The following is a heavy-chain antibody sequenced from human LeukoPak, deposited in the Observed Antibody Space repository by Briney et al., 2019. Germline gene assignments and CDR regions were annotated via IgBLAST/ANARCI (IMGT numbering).Heavy chain of an antibody. J-gene: IGHJ4*02. Sequence: GGSLRLSCAASGFTVSSNYTSWVRQAPGKGLEWVSVLYSDGSTYYADSVKGRFTISRDNAKNSLYLQMNSLRAEDTAVYYCARGVGQYSSSPFDYWGQGTLVTVSS. CDR3: ARGVGQYSSSPFDY. CDR2: LYSDGST. D-gene: IGHD6-13*01. CDR1: GFTVSSNY. V-gene: IGHV3-66*01.